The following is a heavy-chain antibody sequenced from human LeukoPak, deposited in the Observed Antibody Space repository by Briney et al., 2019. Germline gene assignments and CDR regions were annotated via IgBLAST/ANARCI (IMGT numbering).Heavy chain of an antibody. CDR3: AREGIAAAGPVSDFDY. D-gene: IGHD6-13*01. J-gene: IGHJ4*02. Sequence: ASVKVSCKASGYTFTGYYMHWVRQAPGQGLEWMGWINHNSGGTNYAQKFQGRVTITRDTSISTAYMELSRLKSDATAVYYCAREGIAAAGPVSDFDYWGQGTLVTVSS. CDR2: INHNSGGT. V-gene: IGHV1-2*02. CDR1: GYTFTGYY.